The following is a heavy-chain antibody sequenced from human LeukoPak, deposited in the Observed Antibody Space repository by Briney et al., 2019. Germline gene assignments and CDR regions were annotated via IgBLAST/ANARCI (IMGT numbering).Heavy chain of an antibody. D-gene: IGHD6-13*01. CDR3: ARGPGYSSYYYYYYYMDV. CDR1: GGSFSGYY. CDR2: INHSGST. Sequence: SETLSLTCAVYGGSFSGYYWSWIRQPPGKGLEWIGEINHSGSTNYNPSLKSRVTISVDTSKNQFSLKLSSVTAADTAVYYCARGPGYSSYYYYYYYMDVWGKGTTVTVSS. J-gene: IGHJ6*03. V-gene: IGHV4-34*01.